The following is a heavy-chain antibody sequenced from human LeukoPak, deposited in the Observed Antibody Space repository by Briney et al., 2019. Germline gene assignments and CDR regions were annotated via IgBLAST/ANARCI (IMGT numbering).Heavy chain of an antibody. Sequence: SVKVSCKASGGTFSSYAISWVRQAPGQGVERMGRIIPILGIANYAQKFQGRVTITADKSTSTAYMELSSLRSEDTAVYYCARGLPGDYDFWSGPEGYWGQGTLVTVSS. CDR3: ARGLPGDYDFWSGPEGY. D-gene: IGHD3-3*01. J-gene: IGHJ4*02. V-gene: IGHV1-69*04. CDR2: IIPILGIA. CDR1: GGTFSSYA.